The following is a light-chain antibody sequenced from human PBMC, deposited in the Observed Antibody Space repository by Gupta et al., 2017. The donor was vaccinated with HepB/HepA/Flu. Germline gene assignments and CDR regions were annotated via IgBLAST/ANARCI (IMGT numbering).Light chain of an antibody. CDR2: SAS. CDR1: ESIGSN. CDR3: QQRSSWPPFA. Sequence: EVVLAQSPVTLSLSPGERATLSCRASESIGSNLAWYQQKPGQAPRLLIYSASKRPTDIAPRFSGSGSGTDFTPPITSLEPEDFALYYCQQRSSWPPFAFGPGTKVDF. J-gene: IGKJ3*01. V-gene: IGKV3-11*01.